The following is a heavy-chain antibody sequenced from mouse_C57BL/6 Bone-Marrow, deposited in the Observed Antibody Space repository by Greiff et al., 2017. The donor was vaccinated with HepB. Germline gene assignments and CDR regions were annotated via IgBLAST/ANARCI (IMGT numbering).Heavy chain of an antibody. Sequence: EVQLQQSGAELVRPGASVKLSCTASGFNIKDDYMHWVKQRPEQGLEWIGWIDPENGDTEYASKFQGKATITADTSSNTAYLQLSSLTSEDTAVYYWTTFYFLWDYFDYWGQGTTLTVSS. CDR1: GFNIKDDY. V-gene: IGHV14-4*01. D-gene: IGHD1-1*01. J-gene: IGHJ2*01. CDR3: TTFYFLWDYFDY. CDR2: IDPENGDT.